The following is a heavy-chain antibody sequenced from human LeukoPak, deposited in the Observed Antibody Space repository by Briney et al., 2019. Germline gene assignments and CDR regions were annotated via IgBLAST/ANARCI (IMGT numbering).Heavy chain of an antibody. Sequence: GDSLRLSCAASGFSFSDYWMHWARQGPGEGLVWVCRINTDGDTTSYADSVKGRFTVSRDNAKNTVYLQINSLRDEDTAVYYCARGGRGYNYVKDKWGQGTLVTVSS. J-gene: IGHJ4*02. D-gene: IGHD5-24*01. V-gene: IGHV3-74*01. CDR1: GFSFSDYW. CDR2: INTDGDTT. CDR3: ARGGRGYNYVKDK.